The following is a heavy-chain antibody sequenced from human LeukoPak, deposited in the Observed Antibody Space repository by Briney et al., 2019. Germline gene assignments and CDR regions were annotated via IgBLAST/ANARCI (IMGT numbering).Heavy chain of an antibody. CDR2: IYYSGST. Sequence: SETLSLTCTVSGGSISSYYWSWIRQPPGKGLEWIGYIYYSGSTNYNPSLESRVTISVDTSKNQFSLKLSSVTAADTAVYYCAGIRPIAVAENWFDPWGQGTLVTVSS. D-gene: IGHD6-19*01. CDR1: GGSISSYY. J-gene: IGHJ5*02. V-gene: IGHV4-59*01. CDR3: AGIRPIAVAENWFDP.